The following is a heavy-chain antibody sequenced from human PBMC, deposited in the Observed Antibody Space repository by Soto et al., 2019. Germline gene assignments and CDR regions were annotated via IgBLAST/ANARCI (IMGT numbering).Heavy chain of an antibody. V-gene: IGHV3-23*01. D-gene: IGHD2-21*02. CDR2: ISGDSGRT. J-gene: IGHJ2*01. CDR3: AVTPNCGRDCSAASYWYFDI. CDR1: GLTFRNYA. Sequence: EVQLLESGGGLVQPGGSVRLSCAASGLTFRNYAMSWVRQAPGKGLEWVSAISGDSGRTYYADSVKGRFTISRDNSKNTLYLQMNTLRAEDTAVYYCAVTPNCGRDCSAASYWYFDIWGRGTLVTVSS.